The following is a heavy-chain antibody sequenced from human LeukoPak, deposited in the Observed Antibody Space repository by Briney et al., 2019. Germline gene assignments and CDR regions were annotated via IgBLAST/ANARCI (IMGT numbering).Heavy chain of an antibody. J-gene: IGHJ6*03. CDR1: GGSISSGDYY. CDR2: IYYSGST. Sequence: PSQTLSLTCTVSGGSISSGDYYWSWIRQPPGKGLEWIGYIYYSGSTYYNPSLKSRVTISVDTSKNQFSLKLSSLTASDTAVYNSAGDKRATVTRHHMDVAGKETTVTVSS. CDR3: AGDKRATVTRHHMDV. V-gene: IGHV4-30-4*08. D-gene: IGHD4-11*01.